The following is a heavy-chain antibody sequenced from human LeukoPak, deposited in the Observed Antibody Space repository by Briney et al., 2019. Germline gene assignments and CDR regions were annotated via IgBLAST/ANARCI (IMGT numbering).Heavy chain of an antibody. J-gene: IGHJ4*02. Sequence: SVKVSCKASGGTFSSYAISWVRQAPGQGLEWMGRIIPIFGTANSAQNFQGRVTITPYKSTSPAYMALSSLRSEDTAVYYCASQNLRYCSGGSCYHLYYFDYWGQGTLVTVSA. CDR1: GGTFSSYA. D-gene: IGHD2-15*01. V-gene: IGHV1-69*06. CDR2: IIPIFGTA. CDR3: ASQNLRYCSGGSCYHLYYFDY.